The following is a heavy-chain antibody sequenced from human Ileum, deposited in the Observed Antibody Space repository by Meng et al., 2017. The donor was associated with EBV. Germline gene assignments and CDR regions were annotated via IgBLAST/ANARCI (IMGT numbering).Heavy chain of an antibody. V-gene: IGHV1-8*01. J-gene: IGHJ4*02. CDR3: VRTLERGDY. CDR2: MNPKTGTA. Sequence: QVKMVQPGAEVKKPGASVKVSCKAYGYTFTNYDISWVRQATGQGLEWMGWMNPKTGTAHYAQKFQGRVSMTRDTSITTAYMELSSLTSEDTAVYYCVRTLERGDYWGQGTLVTVSS. D-gene: IGHD5-24*01. CDR1: GYTFTNYD.